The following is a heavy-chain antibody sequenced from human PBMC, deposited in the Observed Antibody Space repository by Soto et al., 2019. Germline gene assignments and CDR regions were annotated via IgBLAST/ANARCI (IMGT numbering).Heavy chain of an antibody. J-gene: IGHJ4*02. Sequence: GGSLRLSCVASGLTFGSRAMTWVRQAPGEGLQWVSTITDTGGDAKYADSVRGRFVISRDNSKKTLYLQMTSLTAEDSAMYYCARGSTDSYPGSRIFDFWGRGTLVTVS. D-gene: IGHD3-10*01. V-gene: IGHV3-23*01. CDR1: GLTFGSRA. CDR3: ARGSTDSYPGSRIFDF. CDR2: ITDTGGDA.